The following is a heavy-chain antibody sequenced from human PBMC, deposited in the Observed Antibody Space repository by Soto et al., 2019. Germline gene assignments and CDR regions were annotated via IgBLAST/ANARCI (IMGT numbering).Heavy chain of an antibody. J-gene: IGHJ3*01. CDR1: GGSFGSSA. CDR3: ARLRRDWGDAFDL. CDR2: IIPVFDKA. V-gene: IGHV1-69*13. Sequence: SVKVSCKAXGGSFGSSAISWVRQAPAQGLEWMGEIIPVFDKANYAQNFQGRLTITADEPTGTVFMQLSSLRSEDTAVYFCARLRRDWGDAFDLWGLGTLVTVSS. D-gene: IGHD3-16*01.